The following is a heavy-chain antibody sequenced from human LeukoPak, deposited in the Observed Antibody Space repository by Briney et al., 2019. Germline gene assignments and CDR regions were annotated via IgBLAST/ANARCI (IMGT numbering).Heavy chain of an antibody. Sequence: GGSLRLSCEASGFSFSTYGMYWVRQAPGKGLDWVALISYDGSQYYADSVKGRFTISRDKSKHTLHLQMNSLRTEDTAVYYCAKGRSGTAVAAPDYWGQGTLVTVSS. CDR2: ISYDGSQ. D-gene: IGHD6-19*01. CDR3: AKGRSGTAVAAPDY. CDR1: GFSFSTYG. J-gene: IGHJ4*02. V-gene: IGHV3-30*18.